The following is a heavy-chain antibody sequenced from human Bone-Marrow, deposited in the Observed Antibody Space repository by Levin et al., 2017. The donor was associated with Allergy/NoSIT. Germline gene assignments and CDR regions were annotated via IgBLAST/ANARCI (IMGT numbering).Heavy chain of an antibody. CDR1: GFTFSGHG. CDR2: ISYDGTDK. Sequence: GGSLRLSCAASGFTFSGHGMHWVRQAPDKGLEWVAVISYDGTDKYYADSVKGRFAISRDNSKNTLYLEMNSLRPEDTAVYYCGKDRRAYSGSPDYWGQGTLVTVSS. CDR3: GKDRRAYSGSPDY. J-gene: IGHJ4*02. V-gene: IGHV3-30*18. D-gene: IGHD1-26*01.